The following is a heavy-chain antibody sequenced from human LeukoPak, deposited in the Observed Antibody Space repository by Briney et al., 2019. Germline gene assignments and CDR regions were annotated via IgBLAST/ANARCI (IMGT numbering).Heavy chain of an antibody. Sequence: SETLSLTCAASGGSISNGGYSWSWIRQPPGKGLEWVGYIYYSGSTYYNPSLKSRVTISVDMSKNQFSLKLTSVTAADTAVYYCASSGYYGSGSFSNFDYWGQGTLVTVSS. CDR1: GGSISNGGYS. V-gene: IGHV4-30-2*01. CDR2: IYYSGST. CDR3: ASSGYYGSGSFSNFDY. D-gene: IGHD3-10*01. J-gene: IGHJ4*02.